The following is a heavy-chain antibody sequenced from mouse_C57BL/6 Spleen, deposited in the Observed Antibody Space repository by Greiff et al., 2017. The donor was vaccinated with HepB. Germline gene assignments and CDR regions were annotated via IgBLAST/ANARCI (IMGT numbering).Heavy chain of an antibody. CDR3: ARDYYGSIYFDY. D-gene: IGHD1-1*01. V-gene: IGHV3-6*01. Sequence: EVKLMESGPGLVKPSQSLSLTCSVTGYSITSGYYWNWIRQFPGNQLEWMGYISYDGSNNYNPSLKNRISITRDTSKNQFFLKLNSVTTEDTATYYCARDYYGSIYFDYWGQGTTLTVSS. J-gene: IGHJ2*01. CDR1: GYSITSGYY. CDR2: ISYDGSN.